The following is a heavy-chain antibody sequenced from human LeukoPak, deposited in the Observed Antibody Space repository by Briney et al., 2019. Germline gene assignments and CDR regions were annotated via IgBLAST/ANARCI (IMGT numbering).Heavy chain of an antibody. Sequence: GGSLRLSCAASGFTFSSYSMNWVRQAPGKGLEWVSTISGSDDSTYYADSVKGRFTISRDNSKNTLFLQMNSLRAEDTAVYYCARDYSYYYMDVWGKGTTVTVSS. V-gene: IGHV3-23*01. CDR3: ARDYSYYYMDV. CDR1: GFTFSSYS. J-gene: IGHJ6*03. CDR2: ISGSDDST.